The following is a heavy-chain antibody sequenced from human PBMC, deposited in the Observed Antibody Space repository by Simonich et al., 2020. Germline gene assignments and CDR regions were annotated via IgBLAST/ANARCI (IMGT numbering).Heavy chain of an antibody. CDR1: GYTFTSYG. Sequence: QVQLVQSGAEVKKPGASVKVSCKASGYTFTSYGISWGRQAPGQGLEWMGWSRADKGNTNYAQKLQGRVTMTTDTSTSTAYMELRSLRSDDTAVYYCARASRGTWWYYYFDYWGQGTLVTVSS. V-gene: IGHV1-18*01. D-gene: IGHD2-15*01. CDR2: SRADKGNT. J-gene: IGHJ4*02. CDR3: ARASRGTWWYYYFDY.